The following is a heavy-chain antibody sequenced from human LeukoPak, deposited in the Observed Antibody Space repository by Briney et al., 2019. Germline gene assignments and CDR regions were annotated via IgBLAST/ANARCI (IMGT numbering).Heavy chain of an antibody. CDR3: AGQEWELLPLDY. D-gene: IGHD1-26*01. CDR2: ISNDESNK. J-gene: IGHJ4*02. V-gene: IGHV3-30*03. CDR1: GFTFSSSA. Sequence: GGSLRLSCAASGFTFSSSAMHWVRQPPGKGLEWVTVISNDESNKYYADSVKGRFTISRDNSKNMLYLQMNSLRTEDTAVYYCAGQEWELLPLDYWGQGTLVTVSS.